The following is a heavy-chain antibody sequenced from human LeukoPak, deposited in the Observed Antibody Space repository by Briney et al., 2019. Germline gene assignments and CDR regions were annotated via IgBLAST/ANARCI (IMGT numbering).Heavy chain of an antibody. Sequence: SETLSLTCTVSGGSISSYYWSWIRQPPGKGLEWIGYIYYSGSTNYNPSLKSRVTISVDTSKNQFSLKLSSVTAADTAVYYCARDLYGSGNYGLDVWGQGTTVSVSS. V-gene: IGHV4-59*01. CDR1: GGSISSYY. D-gene: IGHD3-10*01. CDR3: ARDLYGSGNYGLDV. CDR2: IYYSGST. J-gene: IGHJ6*02.